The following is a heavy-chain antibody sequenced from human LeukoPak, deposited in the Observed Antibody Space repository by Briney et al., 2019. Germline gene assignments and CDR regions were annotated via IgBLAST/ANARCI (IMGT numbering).Heavy chain of an antibody. CDR2: INHSGST. Sequence: KPSETLSLTCAVYGGSFSGYYWSWIHQPPGKGLEWIGEINHSGSTNYNPSLKSRVTISVDTSKIQFSLKLSSVTAADTAVYYCARGGKIVATITRIDYWGQGTLVTVSS. D-gene: IGHD5-12*01. J-gene: IGHJ4*02. V-gene: IGHV4-34*01. CDR1: GGSFSGYY. CDR3: ARGGKIVATITRIDY.